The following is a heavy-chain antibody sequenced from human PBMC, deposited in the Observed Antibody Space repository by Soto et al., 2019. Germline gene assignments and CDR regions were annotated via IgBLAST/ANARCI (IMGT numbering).Heavy chain of an antibody. V-gene: IGHV3-15*01. CDR1: GFTFSSYG. CDR3: TTAAGGMWGADY. D-gene: IGHD1-26*01. Sequence: PGGSLRLSCAASGFTFSSYGMSWVRQAPGKGLEWVGRVKSRSDGGTTDYAAPVKGSLTVSRDDSQSTLSLQMDSLKIEDSAVYFCTTAAGGMWGADYWGQGTPVTVSS. J-gene: IGHJ4*02. CDR2: VKSRSDGGTT.